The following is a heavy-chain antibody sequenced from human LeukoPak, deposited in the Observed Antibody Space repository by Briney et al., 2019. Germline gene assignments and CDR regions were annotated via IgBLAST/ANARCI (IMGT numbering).Heavy chain of an antibody. D-gene: IGHD6-6*01. CDR3: AALVKAARRGGGFDP. CDR2: IIPIFGPA. CDR1: GGTFSSYA. Sequence: GASVKVSCKASGGTFSSYAISWVRQAPGQGLEWMGGIIPIFGPANYAQKFQGRVTIPTDESTSTAYMELSSLRSEDTAVYYCAALVKAARRGGGFDPWGQGTLVTVSS. J-gene: IGHJ5*02. V-gene: IGHV1-69*05.